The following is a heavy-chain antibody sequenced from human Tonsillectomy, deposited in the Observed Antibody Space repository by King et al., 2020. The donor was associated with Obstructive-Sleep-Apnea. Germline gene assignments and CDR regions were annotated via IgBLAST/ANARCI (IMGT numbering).Heavy chain of an antibody. CDR2: IYHSGRT. J-gene: IGHJ4*02. CDR3: ARDRPSGSYSY. V-gene: IGHV4-38-2*02. CDR1: GYSISSGYY. Sequence: VQLQESGPGLVKPSETLSLTCTVSGYSISSGYYWGWIRQPPGKGLEWIGTIYHSGRTYYNPSLKSRVTISRDTSKNQISLKLSSVTAADTAVYYCARDRPSGSYSYWGQGTLVTVSS. D-gene: IGHD1-26*01.